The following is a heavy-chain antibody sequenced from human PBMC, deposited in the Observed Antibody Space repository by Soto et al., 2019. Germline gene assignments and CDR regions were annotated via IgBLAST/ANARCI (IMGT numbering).Heavy chain of an antibody. V-gene: IGHV3-30*18. Sequence: VAVISYDGSNKYYADSVKGRFTISRDNSKNTLYLQMNSLRAEDTAVYYCAKDIRRYCSGGSCYSVDYWGQGTLVTVSS. J-gene: IGHJ4*02. CDR3: AKDIRRYCSGGSCYSVDY. D-gene: IGHD2-15*01. CDR2: ISYDGSNK.